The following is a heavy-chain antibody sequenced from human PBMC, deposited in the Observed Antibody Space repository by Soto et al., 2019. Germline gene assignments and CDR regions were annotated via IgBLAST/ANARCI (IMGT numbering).Heavy chain of an antibody. D-gene: IGHD1-1*01. V-gene: IGHV6-1*01. Sequence: SPTLSLTCAISGDSVSSNSAAWNWIRQSPSRGLEWLGRTYYRSKWYNDYAVSVKSRITINPDTSKNQFSLQLNSVTPEDTAVYYCARLKILERRYYYYYGMDVWGQGTTVTVSS. CDR1: GDSVSSNSAA. CDR2: TYYRSKWYN. J-gene: IGHJ6*02. CDR3: ARLKILERRYYYYYGMDV.